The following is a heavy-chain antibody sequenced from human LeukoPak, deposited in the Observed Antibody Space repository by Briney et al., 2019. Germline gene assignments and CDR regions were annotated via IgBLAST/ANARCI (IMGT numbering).Heavy chain of an antibody. CDR3: ARGGTAKSYDSGSYYIGWFDP. CDR2: INPNSGGT. V-gene: IGHV1-2*02. D-gene: IGHD3-10*01. Sequence: ASVKVSCKASGYTFTGYYMHWVRQAPGQGLEWMGWINPNSGGTNYAQKFQGRVTMTRDTSISTAYMELSRLRSEDTAVYYCARGGTAKSYDSGSYYIGWFDPWGQGTLVTVSS. CDR1: GYTFTGYY. J-gene: IGHJ5*02.